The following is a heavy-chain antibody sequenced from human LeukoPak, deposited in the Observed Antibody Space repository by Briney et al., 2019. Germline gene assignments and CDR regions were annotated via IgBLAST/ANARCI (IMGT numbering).Heavy chain of an antibody. D-gene: IGHD1-1*01. CDR3: ARGQGQRLERHKGDYYYMDV. J-gene: IGHJ6*03. CDR2: IYTSGST. Sequence: SETLSLTCTVSGGSISSYYWSWIRQPAGKGLEWIGRIYTSGSTNYNPSLKSRVTMSVDTSKNQFSLKLSSVTAADTAVYYCARGQGQRLERHKGDYYYMDVWGKGTTVTVSS. V-gene: IGHV4-4*07. CDR1: GGSISSYY.